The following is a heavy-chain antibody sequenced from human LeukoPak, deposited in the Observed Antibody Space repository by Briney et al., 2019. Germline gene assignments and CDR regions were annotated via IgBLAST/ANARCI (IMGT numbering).Heavy chain of an antibody. J-gene: IGHJ4*02. Sequence: GGSLRLSCAASGFTFSSYSMNWVRQAPGKGLEWVSSISSSSSYIYCADSVKGRFIISRDNAKNSLYLQMNSLRAEDTAVYYCARAAGDSSGYYHESYYFDYWGQGTLVTVSS. D-gene: IGHD3-22*01. CDR1: GFTFSSYS. CDR3: ARAAGDSSGYYHESYYFDY. CDR2: ISSSSSYI. V-gene: IGHV3-21*01.